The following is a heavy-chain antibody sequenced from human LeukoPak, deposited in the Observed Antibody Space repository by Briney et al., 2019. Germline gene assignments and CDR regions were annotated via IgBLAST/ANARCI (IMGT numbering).Heavy chain of an antibody. D-gene: IGHD2/OR15-2a*01. CDR2: IIPIFGTA. Sequence: GSSVKVSCKASGGTFSSYAISWVRQAPGQGLEWMGGIIPIFGTANYAQKFQGRVTITADESTSTAYMELSSLRSEDTAVYYCARDQSRRGASIAYDYWGQGTLVTVSS. J-gene: IGHJ4*02. CDR1: GGTFSSYA. CDR3: ARDQSRRGASIAYDY. V-gene: IGHV1-69*01.